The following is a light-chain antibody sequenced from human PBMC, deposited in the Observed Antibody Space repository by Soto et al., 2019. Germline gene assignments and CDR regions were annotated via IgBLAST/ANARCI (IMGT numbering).Light chain of an antibody. CDR1: QSVLYSPNNENH. CDR2: KAS. J-gene: IGKJ2*01. CDR3: QQAYSTPQT. V-gene: IGKV4-1*01. Sequence: DIVMTQSPDSLAVSLGERATINCKSSQSVLYSPNNENHLAWYQQKPGQPPKLLINKASTRESGVPDRFSGSGSATDFSLTISRLQAADAAVYYCQQAYSTPQTFDQGTKLEIK.